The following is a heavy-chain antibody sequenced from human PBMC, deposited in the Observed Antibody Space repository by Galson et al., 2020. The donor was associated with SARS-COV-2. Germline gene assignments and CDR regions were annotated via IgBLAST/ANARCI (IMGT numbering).Heavy chain of an antibody. V-gene: IGHV3-30*01. CDR2: ISYDGSNK. J-gene: IGHJ4*02. CDR1: GFTFSSYA. D-gene: IGHD5-18*01. Sequence: GGSLRLSCAASGFTFSSYAMHWVRQAPGKGLEWVAVISYDGSNKYYADSVKGRFTISRDNSKNTLYLQMNSLRAEDTAVYYCARVGYSYGSYAFDYWGQGPLVTVSS. CDR3: ARVGYSYGSYAFDY.